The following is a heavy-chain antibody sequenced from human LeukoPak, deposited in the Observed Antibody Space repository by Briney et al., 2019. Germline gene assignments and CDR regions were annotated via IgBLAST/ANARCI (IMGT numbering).Heavy chain of an antibody. D-gene: IGHD1-26*01. V-gene: IGHV3-21*01. J-gene: IGHJ4*02. Sequence: GGSLRLSCAASGFTFSSYNMNWVRQAPGKGLEWFSSISSSTYIYYADSVKGRFTISRDNAKKSLYLQMNSLRAEDTAVYYCARDQGGSDPYYFDYWGQGTLVTVSS. CDR3: ARDQGGSDPYYFDY. CDR2: ISSSTYI. CDR1: GFTFSSYN.